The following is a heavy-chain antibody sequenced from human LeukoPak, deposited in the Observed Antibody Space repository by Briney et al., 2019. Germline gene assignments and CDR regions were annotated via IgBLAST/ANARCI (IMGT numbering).Heavy chain of an antibody. V-gene: IGHV3-9*01. CDR1: GFTFEDYA. Sequence: PGRSLRLSCAASGFTFEDYAMHWVRQAPGKGLEWVSGISWNSGSIGYADSVKGRFTISRDNAKNSLYLQMNSLRAEDTALYYCAKDRGYCSGGSCYRAFDYWGQGTLVTVSS. CDR3: AKDRGYCSGGSCYRAFDY. J-gene: IGHJ4*02. CDR2: ISWNSGSI. D-gene: IGHD2-15*01.